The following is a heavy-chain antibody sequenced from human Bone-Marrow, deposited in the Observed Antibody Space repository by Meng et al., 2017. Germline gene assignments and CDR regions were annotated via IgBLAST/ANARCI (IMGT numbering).Heavy chain of an antibody. CDR1: GYRFTSYG. D-gene: IGHD1-14*01. CDR3: AGHGPLYRRTPIDS. J-gene: IGHJ4*02. CDR2: IFPGDSDT. V-gene: IGHV5-51*01. Sequence: GESLKISCQGAGYRFTSYGIGWGRQMPGKGLEWGGIIFPGDSDTRYSPSFQGQVTISAHKSFNTAHLQWSSLKASYTAMYYCAGHGPLYRRTPIDSWGQGTLVTVSS.